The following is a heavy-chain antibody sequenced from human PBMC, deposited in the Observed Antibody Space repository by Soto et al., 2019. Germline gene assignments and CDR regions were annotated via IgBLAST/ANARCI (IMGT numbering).Heavy chain of an antibody. CDR2: ISYDGSNK. CDR1: GFTFSSYG. J-gene: IGHJ6*03. D-gene: IGHD6-19*01. CDR3: AKGAVAGTFDYYYMDV. V-gene: IGHV3-30*18. Sequence: GGSLRLSCAASGFTFSSYGMHWVRQAPGKGLEWVAVISYDGSNKYYADSVKGRFTISRDNSKNTLYLQMNSLGAEDTAVYYCAKGAVAGTFDYYYMDVWGKGTTVTVSS.